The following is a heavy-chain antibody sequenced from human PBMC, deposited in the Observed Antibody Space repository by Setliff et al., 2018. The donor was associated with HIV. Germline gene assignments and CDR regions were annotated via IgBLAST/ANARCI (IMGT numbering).Heavy chain of an antibody. CDR2: LPHSGAT. Sequence: KPSETLSLTCTVSGGSIRSRDYSWGWIRQPPGKGLEWIVSLPHSGATFYNPSLRSRVTTSEDTSKNQFSLRLSSVTAADTAVYYCARRAYYDFWNGFYLSIANRFDSWGQGILVTVSS. CDR1: GGSIRSRDYS. CDR3: ARRAYYDFWNGFYLSIANRFDS. D-gene: IGHD3-3*01. V-gene: IGHV4-39*01. J-gene: IGHJ5*01.